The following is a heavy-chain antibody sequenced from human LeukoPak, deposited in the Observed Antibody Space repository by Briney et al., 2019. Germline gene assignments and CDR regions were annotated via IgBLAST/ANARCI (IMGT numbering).Heavy chain of an antibody. CDR1: DGSISSYY. J-gene: IGHJ4*02. CDR3: ARDRSGYFDY. Sequence: SETLSLTCTVSDGSISSYYWSWIRQPPGKGLEWIGYIYYSGSTNYNPSLKSRVTISVDTSKNQFSLKLSSVTAADTAVYYCARDRSGYFDYWGQGTLVTVSS. D-gene: IGHD3-3*01. CDR2: IYYSGST. V-gene: IGHV4-59*01.